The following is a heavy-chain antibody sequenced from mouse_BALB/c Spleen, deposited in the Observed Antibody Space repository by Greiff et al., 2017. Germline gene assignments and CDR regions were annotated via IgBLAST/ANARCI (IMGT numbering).Heavy chain of an antibody. CDR2: ISYDGSN. J-gene: IGHJ2*01. V-gene: IGHV3-6*02. CDR1: GYSITSGYY. Sequence: DVQLQESGPGLVKPSQSLSLTCSVTGYSITSGYYWNWIRQFPGNKLEWMGYISYDGSNNYNPSLKNRISITRDTSKNQFFLKLNSVTTEDTATYYCARDHDGYFDYWGQGTTLTVSS. D-gene: IGHD2-3*01. CDR3: ARDHDGYFDY.